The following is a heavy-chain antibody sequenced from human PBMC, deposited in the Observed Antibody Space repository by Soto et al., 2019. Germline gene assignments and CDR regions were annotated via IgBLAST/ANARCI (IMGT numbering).Heavy chain of an antibody. V-gene: IGHV1-18*01. CDR2: VSGYNGYT. CDR1: GYTFTKYG. J-gene: IGHJ5*01. CDR3: ARSGDGNWFES. Sequence: QVQLVQSGAEVKKPGASVKVSCKASGYTFTKYGIGWVRQAPGQGLEWMGWVSGYNGYTNYAQNLQXRXTXTXXTSTSTAYMELRSLRSDDTAVYYCARSGDGNWFESWGQGTLVTVSS. D-gene: IGHD6-25*01.